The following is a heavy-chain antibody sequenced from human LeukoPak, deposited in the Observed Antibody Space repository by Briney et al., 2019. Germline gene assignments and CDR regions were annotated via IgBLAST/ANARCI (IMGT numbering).Heavy chain of an antibody. D-gene: IGHD3-3*01. CDR3: AASYDFWGRYLNHDY. V-gene: IGHV1-2*02. Sequence: GASVKVSCKASGCTFTGYYMHWVRQAPGQGLEWMGWINPNSGDTNYAQKLQGRVTMTRDTSISTAYMELSRLKSDDTAVYYCAASYDFWGRYLNHDYWGQGTLVTVSS. CDR2: INPNSGDT. CDR1: GCTFTGYY. J-gene: IGHJ4*02.